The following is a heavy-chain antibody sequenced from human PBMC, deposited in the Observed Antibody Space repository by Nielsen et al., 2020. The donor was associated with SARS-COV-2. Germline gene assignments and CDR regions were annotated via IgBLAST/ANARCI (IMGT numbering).Heavy chain of an antibody. CDR1: GFTFDDYA. J-gene: IGHJ4*02. CDR3: AKSVGYLRYFDY. D-gene: IGHD3-22*01. Sequence: SLKISCAASGFTFDDYAMHWVRQAPGKGLEWVSGIRWNSGSIGYADSVKGRFTISRDNAKNSLYLQMNSLRAEDTALYYCAKSVGYLRYFDYWGQGTLVTVSS. CDR2: IRWNSGSI. V-gene: IGHV3-9*01.